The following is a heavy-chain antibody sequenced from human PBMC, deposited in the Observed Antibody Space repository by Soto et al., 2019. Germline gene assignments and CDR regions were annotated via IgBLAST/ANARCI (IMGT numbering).Heavy chain of an antibody. V-gene: IGHV1-18*01. D-gene: IGHD2-2*01. CDR1: GYSLINYC. Sequence: ASVKVACKASGYSLINYCITWVRQAPGQGLEWMGWISGYNGNTKYADKLQGRVTMTTDTSTTTAYMELRSLRSDDTAVYYCARDEVPAANWLDRWGQGTLVTVFS. CDR3: ARDEVPAANWLDR. J-gene: IGHJ5*02. CDR2: ISGYNGNT.